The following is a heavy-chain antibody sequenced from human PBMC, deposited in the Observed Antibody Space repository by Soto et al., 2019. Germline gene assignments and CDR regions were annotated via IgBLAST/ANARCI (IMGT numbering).Heavy chain of an antibody. J-gene: IGHJ4*02. CDR3: ARGRYCSSPSCYPDHFDY. CDR2: ISYDGSNK. Sequence: GGSMRLSCAASGFTFSSFGMHWVRQAPGKGLEWVAVISYDGSNKYYADSVKGRFTISRDNSKNTLYLQMNSLRAEDTAVYYCARGRYCSSPSCYPDHFDYWGQGTLVTVSS. V-gene: IGHV3-30*03. D-gene: IGHD2-2*01. CDR1: GFTFSSFG.